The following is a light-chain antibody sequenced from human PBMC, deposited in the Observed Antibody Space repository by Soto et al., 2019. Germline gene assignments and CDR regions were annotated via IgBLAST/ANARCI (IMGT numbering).Light chain of an antibody. V-gene: IGKV3-15*01. Sequence: EIVMTQSPATLSASPGERATLSCRASQSVSSNLAWYQQKPGQAPRLLIYGASTRATGIPARFSGSGSGTEFTLTIGSLQSEDFAVYYCQQYDYWPPYTFGQGTNLEIK. J-gene: IGKJ2*01. CDR2: GAS. CDR1: QSVSSN. CDR3: QQYDYWPPYT.